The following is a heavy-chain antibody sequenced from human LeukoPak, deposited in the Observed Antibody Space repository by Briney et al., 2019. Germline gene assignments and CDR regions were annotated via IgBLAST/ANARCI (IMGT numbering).Heavy chain of an antibody. V-gene: IGHV3-49*04. Sequence: GGSLRLSCTASGFTFGDSPMTWVRQAPGKGLEWVGYIRTNTYGGTTEHAASVKGRFTISRDDSNSIAYLQMNNLKTEDTAVYYCTRAGRISGDYFDYWGQGTLVTVSS. D-gene: IGHD6-25*01. CDR2: IRTNTYGGTT. CDR1: GFTFGDSP. CDR3: TRAGRISGDYFDY. J-gene: IGHJ4*02.